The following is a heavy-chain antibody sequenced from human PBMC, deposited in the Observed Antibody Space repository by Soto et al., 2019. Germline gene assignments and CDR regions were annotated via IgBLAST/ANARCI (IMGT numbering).Heavy chain of an antibody. CDR1: GYTFTTHG. J-gene: IGHJ5*02. CDR3: ARDLGYCRSGTCYREWFDP. V-gene: IGHV1-18*01. Sequence: QVQLVQSGAEVKKPGASVKVSCKASGYTFTTHGISWVRQVPGQGLEWMGWVRGDNGHTNYAQSLRGRATMTTDTSTNTAYMELRSLRSDDTAVYYCARDLGYCRSGTCYREWFDPWGQGTLVTVSS. CDR2: VRGDNGHT. D-gene: IGHD2-15*01.